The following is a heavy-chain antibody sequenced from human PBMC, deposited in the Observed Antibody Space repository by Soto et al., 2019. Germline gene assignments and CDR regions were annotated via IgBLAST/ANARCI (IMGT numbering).Heavy chain of an antibody. V-gene: IGHV3-21*01. Sequence: EMQLVESGGGLVKPGGSLRLSCAASRFTITSYSMNWVRQASGKGLEWVASISSSSSHIYYADSVKGRFTISRDNARNSLYLQMNTLRADDTAVYYCVRERGLSSFYGMDVWGQGTTVTVSS. D-gene: IGHD3-10*01. CDR2: ISSSSSHI. CDR1: RFTITSYS. CDR3: VRERGLSSFYGMDV. J-gene: IGHJ6*02.